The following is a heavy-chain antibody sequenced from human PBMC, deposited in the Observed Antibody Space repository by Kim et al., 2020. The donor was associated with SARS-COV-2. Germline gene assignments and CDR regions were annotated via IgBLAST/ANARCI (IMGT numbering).Heavy chain of an antibody. V-gene: IGHV3-30*04. J-gene: IGHJ6*02. CDR3: ARDLKGREWYDILTGPKHYYYYGMDV. CDR2: ISYDGSNK. CDR1: GFTFSSYA. D-gene: IGHD3-9*01. Sequence: GGSLRLSCAASGFTFSSYAMHWVRQAPGKGLEWVAVISYDGSNKYYADSVKGRFTISRDNSKNTLYLQMNSLRAEDTAVYYCARDLKGREWYDILTGPKHYYYYGMDVWGQGTTVTVSS.